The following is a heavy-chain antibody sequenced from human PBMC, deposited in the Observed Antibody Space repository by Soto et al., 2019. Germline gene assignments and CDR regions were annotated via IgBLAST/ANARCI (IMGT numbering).Heavy chain of an antibody. J-gene: IGHJ6*02. D-gene: IGHD3-10*01. CDR1: GYTFTSYG. CDR2: ISAYNGNT. Sequence: QVQLVQSGAEVKKPGASVKVSCKASGYTFTSYGISWVRQAPGQGLEWRGWISAYNGNTNYAQKLQGRVTMTPDTSTSTACMELRSLRSDDTAVYYCVRAMVRAVVYYYYGMDVWGQGTTVTVSS. V-gene: IGHV1-18*01. CDR3: VRAMVRAVVYYYYGMDV.